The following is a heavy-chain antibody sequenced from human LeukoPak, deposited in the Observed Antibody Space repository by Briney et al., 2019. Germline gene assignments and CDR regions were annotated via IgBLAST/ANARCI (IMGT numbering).Heavy chain of an antibody. Sequence: GGSLRLSCAASGFTFSSYAMSWVRQAPGKGLEWVSAISGSGGSTYYADSVKGRFTISRDNSKNTLYLQMNSLRAEDTAVYYCAKDPMIVVASHDAFDIWGQGTMVTVSS. CDR3: AKDPMIVVASHDAFDI. J-gene: IGHJ3*02. D-gene: IGHD3-22*01. CDR1: GFTFSSYA. V-gene: IGHV3-23*01. CDR2: ISGSGGST.